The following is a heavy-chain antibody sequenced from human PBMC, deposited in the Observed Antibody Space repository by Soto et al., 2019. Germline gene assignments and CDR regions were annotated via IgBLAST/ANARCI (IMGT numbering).Heavy chain of an antibody. Sequence: ASLKVSCKASGYSFTSLDINWVRQTAGQGLEWMGWMQPSTGRTGYAQKFQGRVTMTRDTSINTAYMELTTLTSDDTAFYYCARGVSAGVDYWGQGTLVTVS. CDR1: GYSFTSLD. J-gene: IGHJ4*02. CDR2: MQPSTGRT. CDR3: ARGVSAGVDY. D-gene: IGHD1-26*01. V-gene: IGHV1-8*01.